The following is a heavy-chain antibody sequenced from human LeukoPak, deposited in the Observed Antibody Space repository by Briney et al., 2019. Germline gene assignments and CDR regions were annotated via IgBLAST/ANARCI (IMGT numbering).Heavy chain of an antibody. J-gene: IGHJ4*02. D-gene: IGHD1-14*01. CDR3: AREVLGGFNPGAY. V-gene: IGHV4-4*02. CDR2: IHRSGSP. CDR1: LDSTTSNF. Sequence: PTETLSLTCTVSLDSTTSNFWSWVRQPPGKGLEWIGEIHRSGSPNYNPSLQSRVTISIDRSRNQIALELSSVTATDTAVYYCAREVLGGFNPGAYWGQGTLVTVSS.